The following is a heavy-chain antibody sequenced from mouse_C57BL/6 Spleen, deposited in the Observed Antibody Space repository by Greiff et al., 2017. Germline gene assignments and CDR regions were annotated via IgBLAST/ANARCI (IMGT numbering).Heavy chain of an antibody. Sequence: QVQLQQPGAELVKPGASVKMSCKASGYTFTSYWITWVKQRPGQGLEWIGDIYPGSGSTNYNEKFKSKATLTVDTSSSTAYMQLSSLTTADSAVDYCARDTTSSSLGYFDVWGTRTTVTVAS. J-gene: IGHJ1*03. V-gene: IGHV1-55*01. CDR2: IYPGSGST. CDR3: ARDTTSSSLGYFDV. CDR1: GYTFTSYW. D-gene: IGHD1-1*01.